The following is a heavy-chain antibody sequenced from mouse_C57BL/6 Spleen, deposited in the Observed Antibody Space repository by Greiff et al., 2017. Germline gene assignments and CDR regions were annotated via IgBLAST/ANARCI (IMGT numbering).Heavy chain of an antibody. V-gene: IGHV1-7*01. CDR1: GYTFTSYW. Sequence: VQLQESGAELAKPGASVKLSCKASGYTFTSYWMHWVKQRPGQGLEWIGYINPSSGYTKYNQKFKDKATFTADKSSSTASMQLSSLPYEDSAVYYCARSGDYDGYIDDWGQGTTLTVSS. CDR3: ARSGDYDGYIDD. J-gene: IGHJ2*01. D-gene: IGHD2-3*01. CDR2: INPSSGYT.